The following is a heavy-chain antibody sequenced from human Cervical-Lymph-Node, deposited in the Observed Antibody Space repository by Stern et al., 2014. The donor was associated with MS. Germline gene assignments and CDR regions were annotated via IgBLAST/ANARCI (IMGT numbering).Heavy chain of an antibody. V-gene: IGHV1-18*01. D-gene: IGHD2-15*01. Sequence: QVQLVQSGAEVKKPGASVKVSCKASGYTFTSYGISWVRQAPGQGLEWMGGTITCNGNTNYAQKLQGRVTMTTDTSTSTSSMELRSLRSGDTAVYYCARGLLGSENTFDIWGQGTMVTVSS. CDR1: GYTFTSYG. CDR3: ARGLLGSENTFDI. J-gene: IGHJ3*02. CDR2: TITCNGNT.